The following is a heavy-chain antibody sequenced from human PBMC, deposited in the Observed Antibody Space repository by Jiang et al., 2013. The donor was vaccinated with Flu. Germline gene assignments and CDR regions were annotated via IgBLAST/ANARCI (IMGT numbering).Heavy chain of an antibody. D-gene: IGHD3-9*01. Sequence: GAEVKKPGASVKVSCKASGYTFTGYYMHWVRQAPGQGLEWMGWINPNSGGTNYAQKFQGRVTMTRDTSISTAYMELSRLRSDDTAVYYCASAPYDILTGYYGLFDYWGQGTLVTVSS. V-gene: IGHV1-2*02. CDR2: INPNSGGT. CDR3: ASAPYDILTGYYGLFDY. J-gene: IGHJ4*02. CDR1: GYTFTGYY.